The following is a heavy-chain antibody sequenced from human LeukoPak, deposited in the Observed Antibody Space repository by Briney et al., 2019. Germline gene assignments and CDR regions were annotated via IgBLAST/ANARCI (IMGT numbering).Heavy chain of an antibody. Sequence: SVKVSCEASGFTFSDSAVQWVRQARGQRLEWIGWIVVVSGDTNYAQKFQERVTITRDMSTSTTYMELSSLRSEDTAVYYCAATGLKIVVPAGIQPLGFDPWGQGTLVTVSS. CDR2: IVVVSGDT. CDR1: GFTFSDSA. D-gene: IGHD2-2*01. J-gene: IGHJ5*02. V-gene: IGHV1-58*01. CDR3: AATGLKIVVPAGIQPLGFDP.